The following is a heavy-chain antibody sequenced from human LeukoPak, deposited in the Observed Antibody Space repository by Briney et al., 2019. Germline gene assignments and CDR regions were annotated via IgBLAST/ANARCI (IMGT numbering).Heavy chain of an antibody. D-gene: IGHD3-22*01. CDR1: GYTFNRYG. CDR3: ARDLDSSGYYRPDAFDI. J-gene: IGHJ3*02. Sequence: ASVKVSCKASGYTFNRYGISWVRQAPGQWLEWMGWVSGYNGKRNYVQKLQGRVTMTTDTSTSTAHMELWSLRSDDTAVYYCARDLDSSGYYRPDAFDIWGQGTMVTVSS. V-gene: IGHV1-18*01. CDR2: VSGYNGKR.